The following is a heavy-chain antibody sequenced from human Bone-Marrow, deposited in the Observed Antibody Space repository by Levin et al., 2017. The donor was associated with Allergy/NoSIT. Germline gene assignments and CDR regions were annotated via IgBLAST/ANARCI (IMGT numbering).Heavy chain of an antibody. D-gene: IGHD1-20*01. CDR3: ARRFAASNNWDFDY. J-gene: IGHJ4*02. CDR1: GGSIGSRSYY. CDR2: IYYSGTT. V-gene: IGHV4-39*01. Sequence: SETLSLTCTVSGGSIGSRSYYWGWIRQPPGKGLEWIGSIYYSGTTYYYPSLKSRVTISVDTSKNQFSLKLTSVTAADTAVYYCARRFAASNNWDFDYWGQGTLVTVSS.